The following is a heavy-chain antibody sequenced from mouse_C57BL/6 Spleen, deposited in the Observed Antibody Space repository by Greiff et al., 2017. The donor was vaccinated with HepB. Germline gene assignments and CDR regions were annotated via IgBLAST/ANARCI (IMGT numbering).Heavy chain of an antibody. V-gene: IGHV1-26*01. D-gene: IGHD1-1*02. CDR3: ARWWERFAY. CDR1: GYTFTDYY. CDR2: INPNNGGT. J-gene: IGHJ3*01. Sequence: EVQLQQSGPELVKPGASVKISCKASGYTFTDYYMNWVKQSHGKSLEWIGDINPNNGGTSYNQKFKGKATLTVDKSSSTAYMELRSLTSEDSAVYYCARWWERFAYWGQGTLVTVSA.